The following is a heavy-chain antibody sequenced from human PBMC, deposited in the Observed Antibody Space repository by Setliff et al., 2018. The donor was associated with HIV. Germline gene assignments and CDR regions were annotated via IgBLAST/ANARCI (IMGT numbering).Heavy chain of an antibody. CDR1: GYSFTDYY. J-gene: IGHJ4*02. Sequence: ASVKVSCKASGYSFTDYYIHLVRQAPGQGLEWMGWINPKSDGTNYAQKFQGWITMTRDTSISTAYMELSRLRSDDTAVYYCARGMDYYDTSGYYQYYFDYWGQGTLVTVSS. CDR2: INPKSDGT. CDR3: ARGMDYYDTSGYYQYYFDY. V-gene: IGHV1-2*04. D-gene: IGHD3-22*01.